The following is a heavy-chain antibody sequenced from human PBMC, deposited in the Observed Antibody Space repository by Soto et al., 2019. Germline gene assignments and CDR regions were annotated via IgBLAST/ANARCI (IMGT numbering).Heavy chain of an antibody. CDR2: ISAYNGNT. CDR3: ARDYHLSFLTGYSQRIDY. V-gene: IGHV1-18*01. CDR1: GYTFTSYG. D-gene: IGHD3-9*01. Sequence: ASVKVSCKASGYTFTSYGISWVRQAPGQGLEWMGWISAYNGNTNYAQKLQGRVTMTTDTSTSTAYMELRSLRSDDTAVYYCARDYHLSFLTGYSQRIDYWGQGTLVTVSS. J-gene: IGHJ4*02.